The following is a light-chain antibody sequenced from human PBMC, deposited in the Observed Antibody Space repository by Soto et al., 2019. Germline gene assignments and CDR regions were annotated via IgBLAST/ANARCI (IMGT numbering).Light chain of an antibody. Sequence: DIQMTQSPSSLSASVGDRVTITCRASQSISSYLNWYQQKPGKAPKLLIYAASSLQSGVPSRFSGNGSGTDFTLTISSLQPEDFAPYYCQQSYSTPRTFGQGTQVEIK. CDR1: QSISSY. V-gene: IGKV1-39*01. CDR3: QQSYSTPRT. J-gene: IGKJ1*01. CDR2: AAS.